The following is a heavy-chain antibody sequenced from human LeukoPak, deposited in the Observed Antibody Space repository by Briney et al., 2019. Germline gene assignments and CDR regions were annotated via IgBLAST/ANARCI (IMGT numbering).Heavy chain of an antibody. Sequence: GGSLGLSCAASGFTFSSYIVNWVRQAPGKGLEWVSSISSSSSYIYYADSVKGRFTISRDNAKNSLYLQMNSLRAEDTAVYYCARGADWAFDYWGQGTLVTVSS. CDR2: ISSSSSYI. D-gene: IGHD3-9*01. CDR3: ARGADWAFDY. J-gene: IGHJ4*02. V-gene: IGHV3-21*01. CDR1: GFTFSSYI.